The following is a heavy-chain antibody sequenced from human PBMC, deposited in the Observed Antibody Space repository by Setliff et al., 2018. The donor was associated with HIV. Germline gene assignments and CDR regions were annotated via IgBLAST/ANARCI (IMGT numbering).Heavy chain of an antibody. J-gene: IGHJ4*02. Sequence: PGGSLRLSCVASGFSFSSDGMHWLRQAPGKGLEWVANIKQDGREQNYVDSVKGRFTISRDNAKNSLYLQMNSLRAEDTAVYYCARVRCGSTDCHWGPGTLVTVSS. CDR3: ARVRCGSTDCH. CDR2: IKQDGREQ. V-gene: IGHV3-7*03. D-gene: IGHD2-2*01. CDR1: GFSFSSDG.